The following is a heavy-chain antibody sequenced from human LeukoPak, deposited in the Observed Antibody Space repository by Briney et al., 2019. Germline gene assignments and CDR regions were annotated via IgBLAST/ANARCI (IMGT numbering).Heavy chain of an antibody. CDR1: GFTFSDSY. CDR2: VGGSGRDI. D-gene: IGHD2-21*01. V-gene: IGHV3-11*01. Sequence: PGGSLRLSCVASGFTFSDSYMSWVRQTPERGLECISYVGGSGRDIKYADSVKGRFTISRDNAKNALYLQMNSLRAEDTAVYYCAKTARAYEYWGRGTQVTVSS. J-gene: IGHJ4*02. CDR3: AKTARAYEY.